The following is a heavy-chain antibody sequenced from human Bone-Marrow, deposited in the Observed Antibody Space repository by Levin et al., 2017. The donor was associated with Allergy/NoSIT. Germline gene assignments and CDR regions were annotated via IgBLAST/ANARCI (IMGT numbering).Heavy chain of an antibody. V-gene: IGHV6-1*01. CDR1: GDSVSSSSVA. CDR2: TYYTSNWHN. D-gene: IGHD3-9*01. Sequence: SPTLSLPCGISGDSVSSSSVAWNWIRQSPSRGLEWLGRTYYTSNWHNDYAVSVRGRISINSDTSKNQVSLQLNSVTPEDTAVYYCTRKTGWNHFDYWGQGTLVTVSS. J-gene: IGHJ4*02. CDR3: TRKTGWNHFDY.